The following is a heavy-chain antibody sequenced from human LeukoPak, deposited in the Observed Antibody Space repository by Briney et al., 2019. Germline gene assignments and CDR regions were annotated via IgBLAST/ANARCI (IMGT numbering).Heavy chain of an antibody. CDR2: IHSGGTT. CDR3: ARDNGSGYTYGYEHYYYYIDV. D-gene: IGHD5-18*01. Sequence: SETLSLTCTVSGGSIGDDYFTWIRQPAGKGLEWIRRIHSGGTTNYNPSLMSRVTLSIDTSKKQISLRLTSMTAADTALYYCARDNGSGYTYGYEHYYYYIDVWGKGTTVTVSS. V-gene: IGHV4-4*07. CDR1: GGSIGDDY. J-gene: IGHJ6*03.